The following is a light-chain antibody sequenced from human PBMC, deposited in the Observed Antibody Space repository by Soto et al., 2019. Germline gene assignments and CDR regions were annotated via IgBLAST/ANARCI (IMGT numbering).Light chain of an antibody. J-gene: IGKJ4*01. V-gene: IGKV1-12*01. CDR1: QGISSR. Sequence: DIQMTQSPSSVSSSVGDRVTITCRASQGISSRLAWYQQKPGKAPNLLIYAASNLQSGVPSRFSGSGSETDFTLTIGSLQPEGFATYYCQQANSFPLTFGGGTKVEIK. CDR2: AAS. CDR3: QQANSFPLT.